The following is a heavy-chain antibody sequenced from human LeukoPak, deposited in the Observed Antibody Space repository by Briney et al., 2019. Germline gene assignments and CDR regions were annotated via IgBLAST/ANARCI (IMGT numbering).Heavy chain of an antibody. CDR2: ISRSGSTI. Sequence: GGSLRLSCAASGFTFSDYYMSWIRQAPGKGLEWVSYISRSGSTIYYADSVKGRFTISRDNAKSTLYLQMNSLRAEDTAVYYCVRSVSGTYGQFDFWGQGTLVTVSS. CDR1: GFTFSDYY. J-gene: IGHJ4*02. D-gene: IGHD5/OR15-5a*01. CDR3: VRSVSGTYGQFDF. V-gene: IGHV3-11*04.